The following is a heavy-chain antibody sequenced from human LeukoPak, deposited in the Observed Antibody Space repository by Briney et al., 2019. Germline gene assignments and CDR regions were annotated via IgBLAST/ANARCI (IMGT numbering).Heavy chain of an antibody. J-gene: IGHJ4*02. CDR1: GFTFSSYA. V-gene: IGHV3-23*01. Sequence: PGGSLGLSCAASGFTFSSYAMSWVRQAPGRGLEWVSAMSGSGGSTYYADSVKGRFTISRDNAKNSLYLQMNSLRAEDTAVYYCARSQMATITWGYFDYWGQGTLVTVSS. CDR2: MSGSGGST. CDR3: ARSQMATITWGYFDY. D-gene: IGHD5-24*01.